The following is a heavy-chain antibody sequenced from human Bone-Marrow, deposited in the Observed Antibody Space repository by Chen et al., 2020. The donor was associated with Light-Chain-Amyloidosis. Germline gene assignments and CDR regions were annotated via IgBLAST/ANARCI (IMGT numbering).Heavy chain of an antibody. J-gene: IGHJ3*01. Sequence: QVHLRESGPGLVKPSETLSLTCTVSGDSITDYYWSWIRQPPGKGLEWIGYVFYGGGTSYNPSLKSRVSISVDTSKNQVSLKMSSVTAADTAVYYCAKVWLDAFNLWGPGTMVTVSS. D-gene: IGHD5-12*01. CDR1: GDSITDYY. CDR2: VFYGGGT. CDR3: AKVWLDAFNL. V-gene: IGHV4-59*01.